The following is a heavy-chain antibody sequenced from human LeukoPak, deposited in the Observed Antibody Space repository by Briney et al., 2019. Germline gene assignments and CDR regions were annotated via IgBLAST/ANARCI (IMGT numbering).Heavy chain of an antibody. CDR2: IRYEGNDK. Sequence: PGGSLRLSCAASGFTFSSYAMHWVRQAPDKGLEWVAFIRYEGNDKYYADSVKGRFTISRDDSKNTLYLQMDSLRVDDTAVYYCAKDHWGGSGSYYPTPFDYWGQGTLVTVSS. CDR1: GFTFSSYA. V-gene: IGHV3-30*02. CDR3: AKDHWGGSGSYYPTPFDY. J-gene: IGHJ4*02. D-gene: IGHD3-10*01.